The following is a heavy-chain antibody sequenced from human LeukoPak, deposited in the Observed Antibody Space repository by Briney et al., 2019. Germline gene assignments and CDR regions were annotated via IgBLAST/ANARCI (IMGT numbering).Heavy chain of an antibody. J-gene: IGHJ4*02. V-gene: IGHV3-74*01. Sequence: GGSLTLSCAASGSTFSAYWMHWVRQVPGKGLLWVSRIHREGTTTIYADSVKGRFTISRDNGKNTLYLHMNSLRADDTAVYYCARDSDWLFFDYWGQGTLVTVSS. D-gene: IGHD3-9*01. CDR1: GSTFSAYW. CDR3: ARDSDWLFFDY. CDR2: IHREGTTT.